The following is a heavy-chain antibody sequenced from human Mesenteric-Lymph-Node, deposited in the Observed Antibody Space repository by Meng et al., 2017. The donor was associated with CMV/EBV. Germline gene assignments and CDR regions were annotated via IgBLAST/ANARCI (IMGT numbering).Heavy chain of an antibody. CDR1: GFTFSNYA. D-gene: IGHD3-3*01. CDR3: AREVNDFWSGYFHYYYYGMDV. J-gene: IGHJ6*02. Sequence: GGSLKISCEASGFTFSNYAMTWVRQAPGKGLEWVSVIYTGADTTYYAESVKGRFTISRDNSKNSLYLQMNSLRAEDTAVYYCAREVNDFWSGYFHYYYYGMDVWGQGTTVTVSS. V-gene: IGHV3-23*03. CDR2: IYTGADTT.